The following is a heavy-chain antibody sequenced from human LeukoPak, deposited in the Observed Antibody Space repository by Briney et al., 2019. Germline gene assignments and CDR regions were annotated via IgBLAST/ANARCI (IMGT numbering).Heavy chain of an antibody. Sequence: PGRSLRLSCAASGFTFSSYALHWVRQAPGMGLEWVAVISHDGSKKYYADSVKGRFTISRDTSKNTLYLQMNSLRSEDTAVYYCARDLHAIVPYSIDYWGQGTLVTVSS. CDR1: GFTFSSYA. CDR2: ISHDGSKK. J-gene: IGHJ4*02. CDR3: ARDLHAIVPYSIDY. D-gene: IGHD2-15*01. V-gene: IGHV3-30-3*01.